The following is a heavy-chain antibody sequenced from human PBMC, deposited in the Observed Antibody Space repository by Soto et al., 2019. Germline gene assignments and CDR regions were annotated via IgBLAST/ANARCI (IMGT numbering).Heavy chain of an antibody. V-gene: IGHV3-30*18. J-gene: IGHJ6*04. CDR1: GFTFSSYG. CDR3: AKDPHSLWSGVLPPYGMDV. Sequence: QVQLVESGGGVVQPGRSLRLSCAASGFTFSSYGMHWVRQAPGKGLEWVAVISYDGSNKYYADSVKGRFTISRDNSKNTRYLQMNSRGAEATAVYYCAKDPHSLWSGVLPPYGMDVWGKGPTFTVSS. D-gene: IGHD3-10*01. CDR2: ISYDGSNK.